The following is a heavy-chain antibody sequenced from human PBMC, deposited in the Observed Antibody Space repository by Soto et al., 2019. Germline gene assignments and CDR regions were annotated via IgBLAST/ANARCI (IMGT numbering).Heavy chain of an antibody. CDR1: GGSISSYY. Sequence: LSLTCTVSGGSISSYYWSWIRQPPGKGLEWIGYIYYRGSTKYNPSLKSRVTISVDTSKTQFSLKLSSVTAADTAVYYCARDRYYDSTGYYDSWGHGTLVTVSS. J-gene: IGHJ5*01. CDR2: IYYRGST. V-gene: IGHV4-59*01. D-gene: IGHD3-22*01. CDR3: ARDRYYDSTGYYDS.